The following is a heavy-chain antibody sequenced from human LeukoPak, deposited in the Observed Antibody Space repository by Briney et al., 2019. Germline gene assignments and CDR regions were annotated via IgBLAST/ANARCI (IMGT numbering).Heavy chain of an antibody. CDR3: ARGQSKWELPGY. V-gene: IGHV4-39*07. Sequence: SETLSLTCTVSGGSLSSYYWGWIRQPPGKGLEWIGSIYYSGSTYYNPSLKSRVTISVDTSKNQFSLKLSSVTAADTAVYYCARGQSKWELPGYWGQGTLVTVSS. CDR1: GGSLSSYY. CDR2: IYYSGST. D-gene: IGHD1-26*01. J-gene: IGHJ4*02.